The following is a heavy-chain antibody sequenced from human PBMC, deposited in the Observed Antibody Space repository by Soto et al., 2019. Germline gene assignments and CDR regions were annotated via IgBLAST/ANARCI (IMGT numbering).Heavy chain of an antibody. CDR3: AKGGPGIAVAGTGYFKH. CDR2: ISYDGSNK. Sequence: GESLKISCAASGFTFSSNGMHWVRQAPGKGLEWLAVISYDGSNKYYADSVKGRFTISRDNSKNTLYLQMNSLRAEDTAVYYCAKGGPGIAVAGTGYFKHWGQGILVTVAS. D-gene: IGHD6-19*01. J-gene: IGHJ1*01. V-gene: IGHV3-30*18. CDR1: GFTFSSNG.